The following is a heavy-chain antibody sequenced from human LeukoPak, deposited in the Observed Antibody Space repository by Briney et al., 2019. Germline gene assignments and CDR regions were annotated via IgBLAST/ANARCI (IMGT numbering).Heavy chain of an antibody. J-gene: IGHJ4*02. Sequence: PGGSLILSCAVSGFTFSSYWMNWVRQAPGKGLEWVASIKQDGGGKSYVDSVKGRFTISRDNSKDTLFLQMDSLRGEDTALYYCARDAGASTSYYYFDYWGQGTLVTVSS. D-gene: IGHD1-26*01. CDR3: ARDAGASTSYYYFDY. V-gene: IGHV3-7*01. CDR2: IKQDGGGK. CDR1: GFTFSSYW.